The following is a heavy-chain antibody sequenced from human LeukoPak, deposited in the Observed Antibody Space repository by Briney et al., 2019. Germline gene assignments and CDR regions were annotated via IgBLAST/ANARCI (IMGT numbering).Heavy chain of an antibody. Sequence: ASVKVSCKASGYTLTVYYIHWVRQAPGQGLEWMGRINPDSGDTNFAQKFQGRVTMTRDTSISTAYMDLSGLRPDDTAVYYCAREGSGYTYGRGSYFDYWGHGILVTVSS. V-gene: IGHV1-2*06. CDR3: AREGSGYTYGRGSYFDY. CDR1: GYTLTVYY. CDR2: INPDSGDT. D-gene: IGHD5-18*01. J-gene: IGHJ4*01.